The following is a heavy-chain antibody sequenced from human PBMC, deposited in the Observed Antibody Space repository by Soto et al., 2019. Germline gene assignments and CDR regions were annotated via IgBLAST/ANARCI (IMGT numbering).Heavy chain of an antibody. CDR2: ISAYNGNT. CDR1: GYTFTSYG. J-gene: IGHJ4*02. CDR3: ARIPRIAAAGPLVPEDWGLDY. Sequence: GASVKVSCKASGYTFTSYGISWVRQAPGQGLEWMGWISAYNGNTNYAQKLQGRVTMTTDTSTSTAYMELRSLRSDDTAVYYCARIPRIAAAGPLVPEDWGLDYWGQGTLVTVSS. D-gene: IGHD6-13*01. V-gene: IGHV1-18*01.